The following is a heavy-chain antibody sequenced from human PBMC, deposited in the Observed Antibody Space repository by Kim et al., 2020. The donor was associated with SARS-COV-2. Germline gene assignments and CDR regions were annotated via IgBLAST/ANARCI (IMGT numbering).Heavy chain of an antibody. J-gene: IGHJ4*02. V-gene: IGHV3-7*03. CDR3: ARAGRGILTGYYNSFDY. Sequence: GGSLRLSCAASGFTFSSYWMSWVRQAPWKGLEWVANIKQDGSEKSYVDSLKGRFTISRDNAKNSLYLQMNSLRAEATAVYYCARAGRGILTGYYNSFDYWGQGTLVTVSS. CDR2: IKQDGSEK. CDR1: GFTFSSYW. D-gene: IGHD3-9*01.